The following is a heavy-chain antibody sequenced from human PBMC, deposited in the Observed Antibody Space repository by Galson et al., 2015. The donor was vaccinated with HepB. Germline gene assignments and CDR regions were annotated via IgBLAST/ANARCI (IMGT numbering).Heavy chain of an antibody. CDR1: GGSISSGGYY. V-gene: IGHV4-31*03. J-gene: IGHJ3*02. Sequence: TLSLTCTVSGGSISSGGYYWSWIRQHPGKGLEWIGYIYYSGSTYYNPSLKSRVTIPVDTSKNQFSLKLSSVTAADTAVYYCARGPDYYDSSGYSAFDIWGQGTMVTVSS. D-gene: IGHD3-22*01. CDR2: IYYSGST. CDR3: ARGPDYYDSSGYSAFDI.